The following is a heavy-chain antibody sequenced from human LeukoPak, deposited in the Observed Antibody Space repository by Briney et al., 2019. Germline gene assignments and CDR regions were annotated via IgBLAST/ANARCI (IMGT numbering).Heavy chain of an antibody. D-gene: IGHD5-12*01. Sequence: SETLSLTCAVYGGSFSGYYWSWIRQPPGKGLEWIGYIYYSGSTNYNPSLKSRVTISVDTSKNLFSLKLSSVTAADTAVYYCARGPYSGSYFDYWGQGTLVTVSS. CDR3: ARGPYSGSYFDY. V-gene: IGHV4-59*12. CDR2: IYYSGST. CDR1: GGSFSGYY. J-gene: IGHJ4*02.